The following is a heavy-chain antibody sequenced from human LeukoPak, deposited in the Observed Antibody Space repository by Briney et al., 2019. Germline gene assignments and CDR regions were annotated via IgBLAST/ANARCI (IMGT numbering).Heavy chain of an antibody. Sequence: GGSLRLSCAASGFTFDDYAMHWVRQAPGKGLEYVSAISSNGGSTYYANSVKGRFTISRDNSKNTLYLQMGSLRAEDMAVYYCARVGYSGSYYDYWGQGTLVTVSS. CDR3: ARVGYSGSYYDY. J-gene: IGHJ4*02. CDR1: GFTFDDYA. D-gene: IGHD1-26*01. V-gene: IGHV3-64*01. CDR2: ISSNGGST.